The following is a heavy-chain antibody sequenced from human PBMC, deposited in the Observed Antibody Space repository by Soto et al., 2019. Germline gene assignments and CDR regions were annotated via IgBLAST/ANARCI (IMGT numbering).Heavy chain of an antibody. D-gene: IGHD1-1*01. CDR2: IHYSGST. Sequence: TLSLTCTISGGSISSDYWTWIRQPPGKGLERIGYIHYSGSTNYNPSLKSRVTISVDTSKNQFSLKLSSVTAADTAVYYCARVMGTQNRDYYYMDVWGKGTTVTVSS. CDR3: ARVMGTQNRDYYYMDV. V-gene: IGHV4-59*01. J-gene: IGHJ6*03. CDR1: GGSISSDY.